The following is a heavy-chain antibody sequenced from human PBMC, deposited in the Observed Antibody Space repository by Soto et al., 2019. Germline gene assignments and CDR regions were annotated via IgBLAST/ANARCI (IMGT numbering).Heavy chain of an antibody. V-gene: IGHV3-23*01. J-gene: IGHJ6*03. CDR1: GFTFSSYA. Sequence: GGSLRLSCAASGFTFSSYAMSWVRQAPGKGLEWVSAISGSGGSTYYADSVKGRFTISRDNSKNTLYLQMNSLRAEDTAVYYCAKDKTSYDFWSGYPAGLYYYYMDVWGKGTTVTVSS. CDR3: AKDKTSYDFWSGYPAGLYYYYMDV. CDR2: ISGSGGST. D-gene: IGHD3-3*01.